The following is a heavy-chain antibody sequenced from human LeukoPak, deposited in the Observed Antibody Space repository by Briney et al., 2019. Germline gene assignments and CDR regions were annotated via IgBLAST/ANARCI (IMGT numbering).Heavy chain of an antibody. V-gene: IGHV4-34*01. J-gene: IGHJ4*02. CDR1: GGSFSVYY. Sequence: SETLSLPCAVYGGSFSVYYWSWIRHPPGKGLEWIGEINHSGSNNYNPSLKSRVTISVDTSKNQFSLKLSSVTAADTAVYYCARGSRFGTFDYWGQGTLVTVSS. D-gene: IGHD3-3*01. CDR3: ARGSRFGTFDY. CDR2: INHSGSN.